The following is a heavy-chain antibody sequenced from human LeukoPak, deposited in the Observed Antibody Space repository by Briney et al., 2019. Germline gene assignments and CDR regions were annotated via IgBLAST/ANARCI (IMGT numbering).Heavy chain of an antibody. CDR1: GFSFSNSS. J-gene: IGHJ4*02. CDR2: IRGSSTTI. CDR3: ARALSHCLDY. D-gene: IGHD3-16*01. Sequence: GGSLRLSCVVSGFSFSNSSMSWVRQAPGKGLEWISYIRGSSTTIYYADSVKGRFSISRDNAKKSLYLQMNSLRAEDTAVYFCARALSHCLDYWGQGTLVTVSS. V-gene: IGHV3-48*01.